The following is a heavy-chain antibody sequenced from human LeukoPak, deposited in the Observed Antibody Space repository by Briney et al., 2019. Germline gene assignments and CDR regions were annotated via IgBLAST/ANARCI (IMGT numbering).Heavy chain of an antibody. D-gene: IGHD3-16*01. V-gene: IGHV4-4*07. CDR2: IYTSGST. CDR3: ASVMFTFSGQGAFDI. J-gene: IGHJ3*02. CDR1: GGSISSYY. Sequence: PSETLSLTCTVSGGSISSYYWSWIRQPAGKGLEWIGRIYTSGSTNYNPSLKSRVTMSVDTSKNQFSLKLSSVTAADTAVYYCASVMFTFSGQGAFDIWGQGTMVTVSS.